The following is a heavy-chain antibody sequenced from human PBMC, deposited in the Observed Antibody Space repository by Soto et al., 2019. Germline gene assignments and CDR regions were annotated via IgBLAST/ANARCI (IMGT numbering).Heavy chain of an antibody. CDR3: AKDRRRSCISTSCYLLAQSYYYYYGMDV. J-gene: IGHJ6*02. D-gene: IGHD2-2*01. V-gene: IGHV3-30*18. CDR2: ISYDGSNK. CDR1: GFTFSSYG. Sequence: PGGSLRLSCAASGFTFSSYGMHWVRQAPGKGQEWVAVISYDGSNKYYADSVKGRFTISRDNSKNTLYLQMNSLRAEDTAVYYCAKDRRRSCISTSCYLLAQSYYYYYGMDVWGQGTTVTVSS.